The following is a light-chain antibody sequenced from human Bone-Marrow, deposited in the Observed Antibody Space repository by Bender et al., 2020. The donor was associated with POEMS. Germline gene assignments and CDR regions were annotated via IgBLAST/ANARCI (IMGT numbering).Light chain of an antibody. CDR1: SSDIGAYNY. CDR3: SSYVSGNIPPYI. V-gene: IGLV2-14*03. J-gene: IGLJ1*01. Sequence: QSALTQPASVSGSPGQSITISCTGTSSDIGAYNYVSWYQQHPGTAPKLLISGVSDRPAGISDRFSGSKSGSTASLTISGLQTEDEADYYCSSYVSGNIPPYIFGTGTRVTVL. CDR2: GVS.